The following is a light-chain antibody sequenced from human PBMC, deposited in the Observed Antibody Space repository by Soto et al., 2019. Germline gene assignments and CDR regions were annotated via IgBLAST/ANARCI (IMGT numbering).Light chain of an antibody. CDR3: QQYKNWPL. CDR2: DAS. CDR1: QSVSSY. Sequence: ETVLTQSPANLPLSPGERATLSCMASQSVSSYLAWYQQKPGQAPRLLIYDASNRATGIPARFSGSGSGTDFTLTISSLQSEDFAVYYCQQYKNWPLFGQGTRLEIK. V-gene: IGKV3-11*01. J-gene: IGKJ5*01.